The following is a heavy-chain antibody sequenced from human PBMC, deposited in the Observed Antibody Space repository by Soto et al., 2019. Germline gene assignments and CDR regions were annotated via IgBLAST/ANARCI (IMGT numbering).Heavy chain of an antibody. V-gene: IGHV3-30-3*01. D-gene: IGHD3-3*01. CDR1: GFTFSSYA. CDR2: ISYDGSNK. CDR3: ARDDYDFWSGYSFRGYGMDV. Sequence: GGSLRLSCAASGFTFSSYAMHWVRQAPGKGLEWVAVISYDGSNKYYADSVKGRFTISRDNSKNTLYLQMNSLRAEDTAVYYCARDDYDFWSGYSFRGYGMDVWGQGTTVTVSS. J-gene: IGHJ6*02.